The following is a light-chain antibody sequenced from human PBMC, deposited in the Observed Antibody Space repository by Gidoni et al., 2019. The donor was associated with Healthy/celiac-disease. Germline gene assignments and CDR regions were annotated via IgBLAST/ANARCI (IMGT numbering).Light chain of an antibody. V-gene: IGKV3-15*01. CDR3: QQYNNWPHDT. CDR1: QSVSSN. J-gene: IGKJ2*01. Sequence: EIVMTQSPATLSVSPGERATLSCRASQSVSSNLAWYQQKPGQAPRLRIYGASTRATGIPARFSGSGSGTEFTLTISSLQSEDFAVYYCQQYNNWPHDTFGQGTKLEIK. CDR2: GAS.